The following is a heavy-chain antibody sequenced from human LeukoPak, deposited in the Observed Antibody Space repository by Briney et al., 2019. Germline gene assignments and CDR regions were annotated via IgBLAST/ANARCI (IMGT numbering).Heavy chain of an antibody. CDR1: GYTFTSYA. CDR2: INAGNGNT. Sequence: ASVKVSCKASGYTFTSYAMHWVRQAPGQRLEWMGWINAGNGNTKYSQKFQGRVTMTRDTSISTAYMELSRLRSDDTAVYYCARDVVVPAATNYYYYYGMDVWGQGTTVTVSS. V-gene: IGHV1-3*01. J-gene: IGHJ6*02. D-gene: IGHD2-2*01. CDR3: ARDVVVPAATNYYYYYGMDV.